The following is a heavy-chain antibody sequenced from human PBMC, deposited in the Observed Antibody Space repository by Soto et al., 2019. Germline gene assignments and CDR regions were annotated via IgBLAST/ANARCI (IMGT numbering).Heavy chain of an antibody. J-gene: IGHJ4*02. Sequence: EVQLVESGGGLVQPGGSLRLSCAASGFTFSSHAMHWVRQAPGKGLEYVSAISPNGASTYYADSVKGRVTISRDNSKNTLYVKRGSLKFEDMAVYYWARVANVVVVLATGYLDYWGEGTPVIVSS. CDR2: ISPNGAST. CDR1: GFTFSSHA. CDR3: ARVANVVVVLATGYLDY. D-gene: IGHD2-15*01. V-gene: IGHV3-64*07.